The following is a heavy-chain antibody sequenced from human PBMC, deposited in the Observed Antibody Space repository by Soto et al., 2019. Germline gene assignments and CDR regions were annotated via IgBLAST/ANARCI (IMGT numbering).Heavy chain of an antibody. Sequence: GSLRLSCAASGFTFSSYSMNWVRQAPGKGLEWVSSISSSSSYIYYADSVKGRFTISRDNAKNSLYLQMNSLRAEDTAVYYCARDKGTIAAAGIFGVADYWGQGTLVTVSS. J-gene: IGHJ4*02. CDR3: ARDKGTIAAAGIFGVADY. V-gene: IGHV3-21*01. D-gene: IGHD6-13*01. CDR1: GFTFSSYS. CDR2: ISSSSSYI.